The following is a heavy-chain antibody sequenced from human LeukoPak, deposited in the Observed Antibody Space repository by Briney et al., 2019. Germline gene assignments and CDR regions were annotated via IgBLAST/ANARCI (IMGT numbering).Heavy chain of an antibody. CDR2: ISHSGST. CDR1: GGSFSGYY. CDR3: ARGRDSSGYYLPLFDY. J-gene: IGHJ4*02. Sequence: PSETLSLTCAVYGGSFSGYYWSWIRQPPGKGLEWIGEISHSGSTNYNPSLKSRVTISVDTSKNQFSLKLSSVTAADTAVYYCARGRDSSGYYLPLFDYWGQGTLVTVSS. D-gene: IGHD3-22*01. V-gene: IGHV4-34*01.